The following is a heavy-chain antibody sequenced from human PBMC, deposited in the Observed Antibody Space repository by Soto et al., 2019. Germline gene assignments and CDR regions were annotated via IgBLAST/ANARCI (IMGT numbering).Heavy chain of an antibody. Sequence: QVQLVQSGAEVKKPGSSVKVSCKASGGTFSSYTISWVRQAPGQGLEWMGRIIPILGIANYAQKFQGRVTITADKSTSTAYMELSSLRSEDTAVYYCAKERYYDSRGPNWFDPWGQGTLVTVSS. J-gene: IGHJ5*02. V-gene: IGHV1-69*08. D-gene: IGHD3-22*01. CDR3: AKERYYDSRGPNWFDP. CDR2: IIPILGIA. CDR1: GGTFSSYT.